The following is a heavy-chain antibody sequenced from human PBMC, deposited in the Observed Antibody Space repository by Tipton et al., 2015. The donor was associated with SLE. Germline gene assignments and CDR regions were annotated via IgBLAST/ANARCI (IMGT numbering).Heavy chain of an antibody. CDR2: ISYDGSNK. Sequence: RSLRLSCAASGFTFSSYEMNWVRQAPGKGLEWVAVISYDGSNKYYADSVKGRFTISRDNSKNTLYLQMNSLRAEDTAVYYCARDQIAATYYFDYWGQGTLVTVSS. CDR3: ARDQIAATYYFDY. J-gene: IGHJ4*02. CDR1: GFTFSSYE. D-gene: IGHD6-13*01. V-gene: IGHV3-30*04.